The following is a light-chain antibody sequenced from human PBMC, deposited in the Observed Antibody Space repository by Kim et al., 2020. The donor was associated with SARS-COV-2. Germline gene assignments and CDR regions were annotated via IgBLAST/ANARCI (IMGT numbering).Light chain of an antibody. CDR1: KLGDKY. CDR3: QARDSSTVV. J-gene: IGLJ2*01. Sequence: SYELTQPPSVSVSPGQTASITCSGDKLGDKYACWYQQKPGQSPVLVIYQDSKRPSGIPERFSGSNSGNTATLTISGTQAMDEADNYCQARDSSTVVFGGG. V-gene: IGLV3-1*01. CDR2: QDS.